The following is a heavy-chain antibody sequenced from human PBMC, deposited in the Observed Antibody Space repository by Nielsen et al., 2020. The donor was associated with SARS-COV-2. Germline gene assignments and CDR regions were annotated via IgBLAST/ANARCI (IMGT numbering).Heavy chain of an antibody. J-gene: IGHJ5*02. CDR3: AREPPSTIAARGWFDP. D-gene: IGHD6-6*01. CDR2: IYYSGST. V-gene: IGHV4-39*02. Sequence: RQAPGKGLEWIGSIYYSGSTYYNPSLKSRITISVDTSKTQFSLRLSSVTAADTAVYYCAREPPSTIAARGWFDPWGQGTLVTVSS.